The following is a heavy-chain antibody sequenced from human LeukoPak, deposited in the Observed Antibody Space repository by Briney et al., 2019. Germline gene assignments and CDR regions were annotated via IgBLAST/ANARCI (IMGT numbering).Heavy chain of an antibody. CDR2: IKSKANGGTI. CDR1: GFTFSNAW. CDR3: ATGYYFDS. J-gene: IGHJ4*02. V-gene: IGHV3-15*01. D-gene: IGHD3-10*01. Sequence: GGSLRLSCAGAGFTFSNAWMSWVRRAPGKGLEWVGRIKSKANGGTIDYAAPVKGRFTISRDDSKNTLYLQMNSLKTEDTAVYYCATGYYFDSWGQGTLVTVSS.